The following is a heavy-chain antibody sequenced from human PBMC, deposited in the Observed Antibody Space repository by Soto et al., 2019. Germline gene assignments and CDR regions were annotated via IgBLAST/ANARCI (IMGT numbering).Heavy chain of an antibody. CDR3: ALGGRYCSGGSCYSHYYGMDV. CDR2: ISAYNGNT. D-gene: IGHD2-15*01. J-gene: IGHJ6*02. Sequence: GASVKVSCKASGYTFTSYGISWVRQAPGQGLEWMGWISAYNGNTNYAQKLQGRVTMTTDTSTSTAYMELRSLRSDDTAVYYCALGGRYCSGGSCYSHYYGMDVWGQGTTVTVSS. CDR1: GYTFTSYG. V-gene: IGHV1-18*01.